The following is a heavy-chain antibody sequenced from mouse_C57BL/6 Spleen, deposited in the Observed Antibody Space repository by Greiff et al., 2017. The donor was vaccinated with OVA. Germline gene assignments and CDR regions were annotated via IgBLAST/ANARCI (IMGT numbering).Heavy chain of an antibody. Sequence: VQLQESGAELVKPGASVKISCKASGYAFSSYWMNWVKQRPGKGLEWIGQIYPGDGDTNYNGKFKGKATLTADKSSSTAYMQLSSLTSEDSAVYFCARGDDGYYGWFAYWGQGTLVTVSA. CDR1: GYAFSSYW. CDR3: ARGDDGYYGWFAY. CDR2: IYPGDGDT. D-gene: IGHD2-3*01. V-gene: IGHV1-80*01. J-gene: IGHJ3*01.